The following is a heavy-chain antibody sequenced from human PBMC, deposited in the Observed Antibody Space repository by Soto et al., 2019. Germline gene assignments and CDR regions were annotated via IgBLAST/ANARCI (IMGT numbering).Heavy chain of an antibody. D-gene: IGHD3-22*01. Sequence: QVQLVQSGAEVKKPGSSVKVSCKASGGTFNSYAINWVRQAPGQGLEWMGGIIPIFGTANHAQRFQGRVTITADESTSTAYMELSSLRSEDTAVYYCARDRGPSSGYYPYWFDPWGQGTLVTVSS. J-gene: IGHJ5*02. CDR3: ARDRGPSSGYYPYWFDP. V-gene: IGHV1-69*12. CDR2: IIPIFGTA. CDR1: GGTFNSYA.